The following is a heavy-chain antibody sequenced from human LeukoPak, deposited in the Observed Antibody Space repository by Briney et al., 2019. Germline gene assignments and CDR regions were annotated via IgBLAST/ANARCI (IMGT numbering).Heavy chain of an antibody. Sequence: SSETLSLTCTVSGGSISSYYWSWIRQPAGKGLEWIGRIYTSGSTNYNPSLKSRVTMSVDTSKNQFSLKLSSVTAADTAVYYCARDRFVGTPASFDIWGQGTMVTVSS. J-gene: IGHJ3*02. CDR3: ARDRFVGTPASFDI. D-gene: IGHD3-10*01. CDR1: GGSISSYY. CDR2: IYTSGST. V-gene: IGHV4-4*07.